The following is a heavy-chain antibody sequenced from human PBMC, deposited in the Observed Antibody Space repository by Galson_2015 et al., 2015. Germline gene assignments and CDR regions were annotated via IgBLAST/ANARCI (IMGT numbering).Heavy chain of an antibody. Sequence: QSGAEVKKPGESLKISCTASGYRFTTYWIGWVRQMPGKGLEWMGIIYPGDSDTRYSPSFQGQVTISADRSITTAYLQWSSLKASDTAMYYCATYPYCSSTSCYGPPAIDYWGQGTLVTVSS. CDR1: GYRFTTYW. D-gene: IGHD2-2*01. CDR3: ATYPYCSSTSCYGPPAIDY. CDR2: IYPGDSDT. V-gene: IGHV5-51*01. J-gene: IGHJ4*02.